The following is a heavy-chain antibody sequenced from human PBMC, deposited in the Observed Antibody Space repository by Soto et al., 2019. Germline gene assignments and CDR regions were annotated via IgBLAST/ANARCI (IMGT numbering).Heavy chain of an antibody. CDR3: AGRCDGTNCLAHFDY. V-gene: IGHV1-69*06. D-gene: IGHD2-2*01. Sequence: ASVKVSCKASGGTFNNYVINWVRQAPGQGLEWMAGIIPIFGTANYAQKFQGRVTITADKSTSTAYMELNSLRSEDTAVYYCAGRCDGTNCLAHFDYWGQGTLVTVSS. CDR2: IIPIFGTA. CDR1: GGTFNNYV. J-gene: IGHJ4*02.